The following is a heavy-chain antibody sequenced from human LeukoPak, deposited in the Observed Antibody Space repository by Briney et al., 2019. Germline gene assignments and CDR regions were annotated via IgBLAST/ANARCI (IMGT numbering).Heavy chain of an antibody. CDR2: MNPNSGNT. CDR1: GYTFTSYD. CDR3: ARAPIFYYGSGRDFDY. J-gene: IGHJ4*02. Sequence: ASVKVSCKASGYTFTSYDINWVRQATGQGLEWMGWMNPNSGNTGYAQKFQGRVTMTTDTSTSTAYMELRSLRSDDTAVYYCARAPIFYYGSGRDFDYWGQGTLVTVSS. V-gene: IGHV1-8*01. D-gene: IGHD3-10*01.